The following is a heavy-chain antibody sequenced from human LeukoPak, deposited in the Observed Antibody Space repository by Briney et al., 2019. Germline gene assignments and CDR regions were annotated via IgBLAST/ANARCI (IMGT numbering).Heavy chain of an antibody. CDR3: ARHQVVPSKRPFDY. D-gene: IGHD2-2*01. J-gene: IGHJ4*02. CDR2: IWNSDCTI. Sequence: GGSLRLSCAASGFTFSEYFMSGLREAPGRGVEGGSYIWNSDCTIYYADSVQPQFTISRHSTKNSLYLQMSSLRAEDTPVYYCARHQVVPSKRPFDYWGQGTLVTVSS. V-gene: IGHV3-11*01. CDR1: GFTFSEYF.